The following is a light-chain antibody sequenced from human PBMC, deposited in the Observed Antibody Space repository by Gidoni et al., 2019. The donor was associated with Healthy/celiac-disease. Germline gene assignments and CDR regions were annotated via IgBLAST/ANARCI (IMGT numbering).Light chain of an antibody. V-gene: IGKV3-11*01. CDR2: DAS. Sequence: EIVLTQSPATLSLSPGERATLSCRASQSVSSYLAWYHKKPDQAPRLLIYDASNRATGIPARFSGSGSGTDFTLTISSLEPEDFAVYYCQQRSNWPTFXXXTRLEIK. CDR1: QSVSSY. J-gene: IGKJ5*01. CDR3: QQRSNWPT.